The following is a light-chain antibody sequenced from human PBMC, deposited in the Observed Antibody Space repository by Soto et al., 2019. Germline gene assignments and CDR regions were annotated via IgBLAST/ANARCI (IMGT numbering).Light chain of an antibody. CDR1: QSLSSNF. Sequence: EIVLTQSPGTLSLSPGEKANLSCRDSQSLSSNFLAWYQQKPGQAPRLLTYDASSRATGIPDRFSGSGSGTDFTLTISRLEPEDYAVYYCQQYGNSPWTTFGGGTRVEIK. V-gene: IGKV3-20*01. J-gene: IGKJ4*01. CDR2: DAS. CDR3: QQYGNSPWTT.